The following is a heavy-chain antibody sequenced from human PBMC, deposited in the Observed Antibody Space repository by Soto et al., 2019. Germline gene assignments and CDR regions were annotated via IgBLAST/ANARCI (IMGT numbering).Heavy chain of an antibody. Sequence: QVQLVESGGGVVQPGGSLTLSCVASGFSFRSYGMHWVRQAPGKGLEWLAVIWDDGRTTFYADSVKGGFTISRDNPRNTVSLQMNSLRVEDTAMFYCARNYGEYEVFDVWGQGTVVSVSS. J-gene: IGHJ3*01. CDR3: ARNYGEYEVFDV. V-gene: IGHV3-33*01. CDR2: IWDDGRTT. D-gene: IGHD4-17*01. CDR1: GFSFRSYG.